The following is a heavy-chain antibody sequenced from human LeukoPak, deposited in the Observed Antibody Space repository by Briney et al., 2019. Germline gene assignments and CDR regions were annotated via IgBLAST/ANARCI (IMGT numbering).Heavy chain of an antibody. CDR2: ISYRNSYI. CDR1: GFTFSSYN. CDR3: ARGDTGGDPLYVALDI. D-gene: IGHD2-21*02. J-gene: IGHJ3*02. V-gene: IGHV3-21*01. Sequence: GGSLRLSCVASGFTFSSYNMIWVRQAPGKGLEWASSISYRNSYIYYADSVKGRFTISRDNAKNSLYLQMTSLRAEDTAVYYCARGDTGGDPLYVALDIWGQGTMVTVSS.